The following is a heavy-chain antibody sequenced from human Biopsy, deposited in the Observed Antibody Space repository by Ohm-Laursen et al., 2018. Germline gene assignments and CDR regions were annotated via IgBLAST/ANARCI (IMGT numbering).Heavy chain of an antibody. J-gene: IGHJ4*02. CDR1: GGSFTGHY. Sequence: SDTLSLTCPVSGGSFTGHYWSWIRQPPGKGLEWIGHISCTGYTSYNASLKSRVTISVDTSRNHFSLRLSSLTAADTAVYYCARGSNDFGGLYFPRWGQGTLLTVSS. V-gene: IGHV4-59*11. CDR3: ARGSNDFGGLYFPR. D-gene: IGHD4-23*01. CDR2: ISCTGYT.